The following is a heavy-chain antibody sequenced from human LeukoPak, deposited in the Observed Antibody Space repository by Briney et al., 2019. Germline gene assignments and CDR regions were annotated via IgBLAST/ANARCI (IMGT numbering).Heavy chain of an antibody. CDR3: AREPDTPGSPLGMDY. CDR1: GYTFSSYA. V-gene: IGHV1-18*01. Sequence: ASVKVSCKASGYTFSSYAFSWVRQAPGQGLEWMGWINPYNGNTNYAQKLQGRVIMTTDTSTNTAYMELRSLRSDDTAVYYCAREPDTPGSPLGMDYWGQGTLVTVSS. D-gene: IGHD3-10*01. J-gene: IGHJ4*02. CDR2: INPYNGNT.